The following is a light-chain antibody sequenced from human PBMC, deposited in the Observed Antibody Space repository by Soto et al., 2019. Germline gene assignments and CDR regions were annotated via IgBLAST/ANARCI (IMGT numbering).Light chain of an antibody. Sequence: EVALTQNPGTLSLSPGARTTLSCRASQSIANNYLTWYQQKPGQAPRVLIYDASTRATGIPDRFSGSGSGTDFTLTISRLEPEDFAVYYCQQYGSSPWTFGQGTKVDI. J-gene: IGKJ1*01. CDR1: QSIANNY. V-gene: IGKV3-20*01. CDR3: QQYGSSPWT. CDR2: DAS.